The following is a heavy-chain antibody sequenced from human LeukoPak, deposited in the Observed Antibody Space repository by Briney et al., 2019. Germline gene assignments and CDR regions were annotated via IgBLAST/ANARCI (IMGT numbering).Heavy chain of an antibody. D-gene: IGHD1-1*01. CDR1: GFTFSSYE. CDR3: ARELAYYFDY. J-gene: IGHJ4*02. Sequence: PGGSLRLSCAASGFTFSSYEMIWVRQAPGKGLEWVSYISSRGSPTFYADSVKGRFTISRDNAKNSLCLQMNSLRAEDTAIYYCARELAYYFDYWGQGTLVAVSS. V-gene: IGHV3-48*03. CDR2: ISSRGSPT.